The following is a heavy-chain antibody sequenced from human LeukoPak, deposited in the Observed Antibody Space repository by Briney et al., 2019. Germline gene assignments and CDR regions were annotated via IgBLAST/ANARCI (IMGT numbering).Heavy chain of an antibody. V-gene: IGHV1-18*01. Sequence: ASVKVSCKASGYTFTSYGISWVRQARGQGLEWMGWISAYNGNTNYAQKLQGRVTMTTGTSTSTAYMELRSLRSDDTAVYYCARDGFRELLYYFDYWGQGTLVTVSS. J-gene: IGHJ4*02. CDR3: ARDGFRELLYYFDY. CDR1: GYTFTSYG. D-gene: IGHD3-10*01. CDR2: ISAYNGNT.